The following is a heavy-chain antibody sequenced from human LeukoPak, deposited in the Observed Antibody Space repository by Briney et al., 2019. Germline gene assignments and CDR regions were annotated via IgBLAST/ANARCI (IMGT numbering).Heavy chain of an antibody. CDR3: AKDYSTVTTSWPGDY. V-gene: IGHV3-23*01. D-gene: IGHD4-17*01. J-gene: IGHJ4*02. Sequence: GGSLRLSCAASGFTLSSYAMSWVRQAPGKGLEWVSGVSGSGAGTYYADSVKGRFTISRDNSKNMLYLQMNSLRAEDTAVYYCAKDYSTVTTSWPGDYWGQGTQVTVSS. CDR1: GFTLSSYA. CDR2: VSGSGAGT.